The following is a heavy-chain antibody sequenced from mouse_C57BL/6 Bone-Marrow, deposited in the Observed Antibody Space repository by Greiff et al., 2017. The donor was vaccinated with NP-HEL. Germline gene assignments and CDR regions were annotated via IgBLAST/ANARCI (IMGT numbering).Heavy chain of an antibody. Sequence: QVQLQQPGAELVKPGASVKLSCKASGYTFTSYWMHWVKQRPGQGLEWIGMIHPNSGSTNYNEKFKSKATLTVDKSSSTAYMQLSSLTSEDSAVYYCARERAVVVRGDYWGQGTTLTVSS. D-gene: IGHD1-1*01. CDR3: ARERAVVVRGDY. CDR1: GYTFTSYW. J-gene: IGHJ2*01. CDR2: IHPNSGST. V-gene: IGHV1-64*01.